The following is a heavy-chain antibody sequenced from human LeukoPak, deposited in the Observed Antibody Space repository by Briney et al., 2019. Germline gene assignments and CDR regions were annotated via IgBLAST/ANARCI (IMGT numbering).Heavy chain of an antibody. CDR2: FDPEDGET. J-gene: IGHJ4*02. D-gene: IGHD6-19*01. CDR1: GYTLTELS. V-gene: IGHV1-24*01. Sequence: ASVKVSCKVSGYTLTELSMHWVRQAPGKGLEWMGGFDPEDGETIYAQKFQGRVTMTTDTSTSTAYMELRSLRSDDTAVYYCARGKPGIAVAGTDYWGQGTLVTVSS. CDR3: ARGKPGIAVAGTDY.